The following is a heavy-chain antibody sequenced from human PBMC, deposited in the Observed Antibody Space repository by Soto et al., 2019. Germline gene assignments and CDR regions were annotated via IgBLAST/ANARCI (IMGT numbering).Heavy chain of an antibody. V-gene: IGHV4-59*01. CDR2: IYYSGST. CDR3: ERAASHCSGGSCYSGGGIGYYYYGMDV. Sequence: SETLSLTCTVSGGSISSYYWSWIRQPPGKGLEWIGYIYYSGSTNYNPSLKSRVTISVDTSKNQFSLKLSSVTAADTAVYYCERAASHCSGGSCYSGGGIGYYYYGMDVWGQGTTVTVYS. J-gene: IGHJ6*02. CDR1: GGSISSYY. D-gene: IGHD2-15*01.